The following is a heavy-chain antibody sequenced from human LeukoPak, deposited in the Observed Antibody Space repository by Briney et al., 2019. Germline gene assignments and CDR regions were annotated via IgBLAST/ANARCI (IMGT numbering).Heavy chain of an antibody. CDR1: GGSFSGYY. CDR3: ARGQPSSSSETTGYYFDY. D-gene: IGHD6-6*01. V-gene: IGHV4-34*01. CDR2: INHSGST. J-gene: IGHJ4*02. Sequence: SETLSLTCAVYGGSFSGYYWSWIRQPPGKGLEWIGEINHSGSTNYNPSLKSRVTVSVDTSKNQFSLKLSSVTAADTAVYYCARGQPSSSSETTGYYFDYWGQGTLVTVSS.